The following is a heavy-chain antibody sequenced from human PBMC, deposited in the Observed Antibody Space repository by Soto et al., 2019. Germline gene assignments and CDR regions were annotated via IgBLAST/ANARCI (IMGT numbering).Heavy chain of an antibody. CDR3: ASPSWRDYYYGMDV. V-gene: IGHV3-53*01. Sequence: GGSLRLSCAASGFTVSSNYMSWVRQAPGKGLEWVSVIYSGGSTYYADSVKGRFTISRDNSKNTLYLQMNSLRAEDTAVYYCASPSWRDYYYGMDVWGRGTTVTVSS. CDR1: GFTVSSNY. CDR2: IYSGGST. J-gene: IGHJ6*02. D-gene: IGHD3-3*01.